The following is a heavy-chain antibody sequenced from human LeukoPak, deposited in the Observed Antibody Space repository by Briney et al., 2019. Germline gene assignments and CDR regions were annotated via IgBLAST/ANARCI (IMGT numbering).Heavy chain of an antibody. CDR2: IYYSGST. J-gene: IGHJ4*02. CDR3: ARALRYFVF. V-gene: IGHV4-59*12. CDR1: GGSISSYY. D-gene: IGHD3-9*01. Sequence: PSETLSLTCTVSGGSISSYYWSWIRQPPGKGLEWIGYIYYSGSTSYNPSLKSRVTISVDTSKNQFSLKLSSVTAADTAVYYCARALRYFVFWGQGTQVTASS.